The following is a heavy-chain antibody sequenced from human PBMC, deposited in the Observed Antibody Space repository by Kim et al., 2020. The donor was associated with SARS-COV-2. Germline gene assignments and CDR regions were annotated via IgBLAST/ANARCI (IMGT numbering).Heavy chain of an antibody. CDR3: AREQGKYGSVFDY. Sequence: GGSLRLSCAASGFTFSSYSMNWVRQAPGKGLEWVSSISSSSSYIYYADSVKGRFTISRDNAKNSLYLQMNSLRAEDTAVYYCAREQGKYGSVFDYWGQGTPVTVSS. CDR1: GFTFSSYS. J-gene: IGHJ4*02. D-gene: IGHD3-10*01. V-gene: IGHV3-21*01. CDR2: ISSSSSYI.